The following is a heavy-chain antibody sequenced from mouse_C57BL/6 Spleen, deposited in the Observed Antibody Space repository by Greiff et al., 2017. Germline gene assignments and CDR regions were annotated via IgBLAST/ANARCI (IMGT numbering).Heavy chain of an antibody. CDR1: GFTFSDYG. D-gene: IGHD1-1*01. V-gene: IGHV5-17*01. CDR3: ARNGELLLRYFDV. J-gene: IGHJ1*03. CDR2: ISSGSSTI. Sequence: EVQLQESGGGLVKPGGSLKLSCAASGFTFSDYGMHWVRQAPEKGLEWVAYISSGSSTIYYTATVKGRFTLSRDNAKNTLFLQMTSLRSEDTAMYYGARNGELLLRYFDVWGTGTTVTVSS.